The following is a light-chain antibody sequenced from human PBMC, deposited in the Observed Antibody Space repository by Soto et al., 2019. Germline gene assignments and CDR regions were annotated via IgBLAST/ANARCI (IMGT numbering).Light chain of an antibody. Sequence: EIVLTQSPGTLSLSPGERATLSCRASQSVSSSYLAWYQQQPGQAPRLLIYGASSRATGIPDRFSGSGSGTDFTLTISRLEPEDFAVYYWQQYGSSLGTFGPGTKVDIK. CDR1: QSVSSSY. V-gene: IGKV3-20*01. J-gene: IGKJ3*01. CDR3: QQYGSSLGT. CDR2: GAS.